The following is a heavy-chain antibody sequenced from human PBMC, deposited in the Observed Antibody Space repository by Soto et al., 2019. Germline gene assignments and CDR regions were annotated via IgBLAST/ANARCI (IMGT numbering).Heavy chain of an antibody. J-gene: IGHJ4*02. Sequence: QVQLVQSGAEVKKPGASVKVSCKASRYTFISYDINWVRQATGQGLEWMGGMNPKSANTGYAQNFQGRVTMTRNTSISTAYMELSSLRSEDTAVYYCARSPSWVYTVTPYYLDFWGQGTLVTVSS. V-gene: IGHV1-8*01. CDR2: MNPKSANT. CDR3: ARSPSWVYTVTPYYLDF. CDR1: RYTFISYD. D-gene: IGHD4-4*01.